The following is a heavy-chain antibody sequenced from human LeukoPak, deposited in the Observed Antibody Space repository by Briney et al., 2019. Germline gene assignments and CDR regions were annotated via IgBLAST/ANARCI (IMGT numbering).Heavy chain of an antibody. V-gene: IGHV1-2*02. CDR3: ARDGSYQLLNLYYYYYYMDV. J-gene: IGHJ6*03. D-gene: IGHD2-2*01. CDR1: GYTFTGYY. CDR2: INPNSGGT. Sequence: ASVKVSCKASGYTFTGYYMHWVRQAPGQGLEWMGWINPNSGGTNYAQKFQGRVTMTRDTSISTAYMELSRLRSDDTAVYYCARDGSYQLLNLYYYYYYMDVWGKGTTVTVSS.